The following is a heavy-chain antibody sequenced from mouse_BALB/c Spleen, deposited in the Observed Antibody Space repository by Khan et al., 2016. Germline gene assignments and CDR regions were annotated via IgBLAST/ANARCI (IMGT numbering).Heavy chain of an antibody. Sequence: QVQLKESGPGLVTPSQSLSITCTVSGFSLSRYSVHWVRQPPGKGLEWLGMIWGVGTTDSNSALKSRLTISKDNSKSQVFLKMNSLQTDDTAMYYCARSLLWPAMDYWGQGTSVTVSS. CDR1: GFSLSRYS. D-gene: IGHD2-10*01. CDR2: IWGVGTT. J-gene: IGHJ4*01. V-gene: IGHV2-6-4*01. CDR3: ARSLLWPAMDY.